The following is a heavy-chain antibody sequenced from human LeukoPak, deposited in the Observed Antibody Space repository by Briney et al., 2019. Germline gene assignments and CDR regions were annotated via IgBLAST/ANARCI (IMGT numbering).Heavy chain of an antibody. J-gene: IGHJ6*03. CDR3: AKDSAFYYIDV. D-gene: IGHD3-10*01. Sequence: SGGSLRLSCAASGFTFITYTINWVRQAPGKGLEWVSSISSNSSYKSYADSVKGRFTISRDNSKNTLYLQMNSLKGDDTAVYYCAKDSAFYYIDVWGKGTTVIISS. V-gene: IGHV3-21*01. CDR2: ISSNSSYK. CDR1: GFTFITYT.